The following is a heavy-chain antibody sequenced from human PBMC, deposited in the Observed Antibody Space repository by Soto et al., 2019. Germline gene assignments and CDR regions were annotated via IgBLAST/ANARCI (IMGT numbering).Heavy chain of an antibody. CDR1: GYTFTSYG. D-gene: IGHD6-13*01. V-gene: IGHV1-18*01. J-gene: IGHJ5*02. CDR3: ARVKAMYSSSWYAWFDP. Sequence: ASVKVSCKASGYTFTSYGISWVRQAPGQGLEWMGWISAYNGNTNYAQKLQGRVTMTTDTSTSTAYMELRSLRSDDTAVYYCARVKAMYSSSWYAWFDPWGQGTLVTVSS. CDR2: ISAYNGNT.